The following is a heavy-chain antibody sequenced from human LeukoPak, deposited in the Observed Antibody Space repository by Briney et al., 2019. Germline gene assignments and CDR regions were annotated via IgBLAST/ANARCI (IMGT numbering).Heavy chain of an antibody. CDR2: FDPEDGET. CDR3: ARDSRYCSSTSCFFDY. V-gene: IGHV1-24*01. Sequence: ASVKVSCKVSGYTLTELSMHWVRQAPGKGLEWMGGFDPEDGETIYAQKFQGRVTITADESTSTAYMELSSLRSEDTAVYYCARDSRYCSSTSCFFDYWGQGTLVTVSS. J-gene: IGHJ4*02. D-gene: IGHD2-2*01. CDR1: GYTLTELS.